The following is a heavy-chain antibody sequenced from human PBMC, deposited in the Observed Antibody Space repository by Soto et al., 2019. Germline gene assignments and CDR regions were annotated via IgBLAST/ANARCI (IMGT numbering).Heavy chain of an antibody. CDR3: AKDRYSSGWYGYWFDP. CDR2: ISGSGGST. D-gene: IGHD6-19*01. CDR1: GFTFSSYA. Sequence: EVQLLESGGGLVQPGGSLRLSCAASGFTFSSYAMSWVRQAPGKGLEWVSAISGSGGSTYYADSVKGRFTISRDNSKTTLYMQRNSLRAEDTAVYYCAKDRYSSGWYGYWFDPWGQGTLVTVSS. J-gene: IGHJ5*02. V-gene: IGHV3-23*01.